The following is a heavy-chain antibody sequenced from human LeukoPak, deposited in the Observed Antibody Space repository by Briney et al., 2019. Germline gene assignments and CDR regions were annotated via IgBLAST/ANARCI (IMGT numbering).Heavy chain of an antibody. CDR3: AKDQHYYDSSGYYYYFDY. CDR2: IKQEGSEK. D-gene: IGHD3-22*01. Sequence: GGSLRLSCVASGFTTSSYWMSWVRQAPGKGQEWVANIKQEGSEKYCVDSVKGRFTISRDNAKNSLYLQMNSMRVEDTAMYYCAKDQHYYDSSGYYYYFDYWGQGTLVTVSS. CDR1: GFTTSSYW. J-gene: IGHJ4*02. V-gene: IGHV3-7*03.